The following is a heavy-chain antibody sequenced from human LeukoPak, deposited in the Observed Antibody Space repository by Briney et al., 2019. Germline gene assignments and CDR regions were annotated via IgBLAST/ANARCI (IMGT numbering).Heavy chain of an antibody. CDR3: TAGLAKTNDDC. CDR2: IRRKTNGGTT. J-gene: IGHJ4*02. V-gene: IGHV3-15*01. CDR1: GFTFSDAW. D-gene: IGHD3-16*01. Sequence: PGGSLRLSCAASGFTFSDAWMNWVRQAPGKGLEWVGRIRRKTNGGTTDYAAPVKGRFTISRDDSANTLYLQMNSLKVEDTGVYYCTAGLAKTNDDCGGQGTLVTVSS.